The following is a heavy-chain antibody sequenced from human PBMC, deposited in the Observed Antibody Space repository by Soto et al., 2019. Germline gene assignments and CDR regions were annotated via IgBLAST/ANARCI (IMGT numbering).Heavy chain of an antibody. V-gene: IGHV3-23*01. CDR1: GFIFRSYG. Sequence: EVQLLESGGGLVQPGGSLRLSCAASGFIFRSYGMSWVRQAPGKGLEWVSAISGSGDSPYYADSVKGRFTVSRDNSKNTLYLQMNSLRPEDTAVYYCAKLLVLEGEVQDFDYWGQGALVTVSS. CDR3: AKLLVLEGEVQDFDY. D-gene: IGHD3-3*01. J-gene: IGHJ4*02. CDR2: ISGSGDSP.